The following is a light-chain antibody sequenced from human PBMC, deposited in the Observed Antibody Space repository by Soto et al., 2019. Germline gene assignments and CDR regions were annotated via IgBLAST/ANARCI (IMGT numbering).Light chain of an antibody. CDR2: GSS. Sequence: EVVLTQSPGTLSLSPGERATLSCRASQSVSNNYLAWYQQKPGQAPRLLIFGSSDRATGIPDRFSGSGSGTDFTLNISRLAPEDFAVYYCQQYGSSPPYTFGQGTKREI. CDR3: QQYGSSPPYT. J-gene: IGKJ2*01. CDR1: QSVSNNY. V-gene: IGKV3-20*01.